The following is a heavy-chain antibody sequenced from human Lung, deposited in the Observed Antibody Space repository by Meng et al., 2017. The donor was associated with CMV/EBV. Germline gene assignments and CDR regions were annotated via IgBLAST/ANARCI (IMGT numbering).Heavy chain of an antibody. Sequence: SCAASGFSFSDNYMDWFRQAPGKGLECVGRIRGKAATYSTEYAASVRGRFTISRDDSKNSLYLQMNSLKIEDTAVYYCVKDFLGAGDFWGQGTPVTVSS. CDR3: VKDFLGAGDF. CDR2: IRGKAATYST. V-gene: IGHV3-72*01. D-gene: IGHD2-15*01. J-gene: IGHJ4*02. CDR1: GFSFSDNY.